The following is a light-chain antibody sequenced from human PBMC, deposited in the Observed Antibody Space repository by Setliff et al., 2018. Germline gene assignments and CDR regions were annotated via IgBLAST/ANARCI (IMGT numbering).Light chain of an antibody. CDR2: LGS. Sequence: DIVVTQSPLSLPVTPGEPASFSCRSSQSLLHSDGYNYLDWYLQKPGQPPQLLISLGSNRASGVPDRFSGSGSGTDFTLKISRVEAEDVGVYYCMQVLQTPPTFGGGTKVDIK. CDR3: MQVLQTPPT. J-gene: IGKJ4*01. V-gene: IGKV2-28*01. CDR1: QSLLHSDGYNY.